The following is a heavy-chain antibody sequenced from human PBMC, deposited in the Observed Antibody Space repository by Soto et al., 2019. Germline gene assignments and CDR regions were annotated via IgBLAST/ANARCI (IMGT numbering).Heavy chain of an antibody. Sequence: GGSLRLSCVGSGFTVSTYAMTWVRQAPGKGLEWVSFVGTTGGLTYHAGAVRGRFYTSRDNSKNTLYLEMSSLRAEDTAIYYCAQGRPDYDRPSYLVQWGQGTLVTVSS. CDR2: VGTTGGLT. D-gene: IGHD3-16*01. V-gene: IGHV3-23*01. J-gene: IGHJ4*02. CDR3: AQGRPDYDRPSYLVQ. CDR1: GFTVSTYA.